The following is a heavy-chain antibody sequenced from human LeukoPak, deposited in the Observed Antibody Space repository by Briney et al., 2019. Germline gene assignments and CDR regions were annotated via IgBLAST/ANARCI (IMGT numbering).Heavy chain of an antibody. V-gene: IGHV3-48*02. Sequence: PGGPLRLSCTASGFTFSSYSINWVRQAPGKGLECVSYISSSGSTMYYADSVRGRFTITRDNAKNSLYLRMNSLRDADTAVYYCARLVGGTDQFDYWGQGTPVTVSS. CDR1: GFTFSSYS. CDR2: ISSSGSTM. J-gene: IGHJ4*02. CDR3: ARLVGGTDQFDY. D-gene: IGHD1-26*01.